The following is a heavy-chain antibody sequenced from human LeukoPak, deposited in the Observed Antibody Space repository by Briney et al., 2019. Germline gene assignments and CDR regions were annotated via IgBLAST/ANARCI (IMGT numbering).Heavy chain of an antibody. CDR2: ISWNSGSI. Sequence: PGRSLRLSCAASGFTFDDYAMHWVRQAPGKGLEWVSGISWNSGSIGYADSVKGRFTISRDNAKNSLYLQMNSLRAEDTALYYCAKARSTRKPIDYWGQGTLVTVSS. J-gene: IGHJ4*02. D-gene: IGHD1-14*01. CDR1: GFTFDDYA. V-gene: IGHV3-9*01. CDR3: AKARSTRKPIDY.